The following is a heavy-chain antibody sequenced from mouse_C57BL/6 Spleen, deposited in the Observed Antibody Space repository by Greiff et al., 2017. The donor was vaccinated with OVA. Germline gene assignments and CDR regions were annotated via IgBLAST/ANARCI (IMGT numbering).Heavy chain of an antibody. J-gene: IGHJ2*01. CDR3: ARRWLPLDY. D-gene: IGHD2-2*01. V-gene: IGHV1-61*01. CDR1: GYTFTSYW. CDR2: IYTSDSET. Sequence: VQLQQPGAELVRPGSSVKLSCKASGYTFTSYWMDWVKQRPGQGLEWIGNIYTSDSETHYNQKFKDKATLTVDKSSSTAYMQLSSLTSEDSAVYYCARRWLPLDYWGQGTTLTVSS.